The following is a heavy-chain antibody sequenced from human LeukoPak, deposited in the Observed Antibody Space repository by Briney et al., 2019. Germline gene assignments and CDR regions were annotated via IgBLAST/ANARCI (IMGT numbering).Heavy chain of an antibody. CDR3: ARARPNIFKYYDYVWGSYRVPATEFDP. D-gene: IGHD3-16*02. CDR2: TYYRSKWYN. CDR1: GDSISSNSAA. V-gene: IGHV6-1*01. Sequence: SQTLSLTCAISGDSISSNSAAWNWIRQSPSRGLEWLGRTYYRSKWYNDYAVSVKSRITINPDTSKNQFSLKLSSVTAADTAVYYCARARPNIFKYYDYVWGSYRVPATEFDPWGQGTLVTVSS. J-gene: IGHJ5*02.